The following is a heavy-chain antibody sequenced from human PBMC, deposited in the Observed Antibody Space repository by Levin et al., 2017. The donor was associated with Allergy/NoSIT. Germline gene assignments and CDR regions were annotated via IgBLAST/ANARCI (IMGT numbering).Heavy chain of an antibody. CDR3: AKRAGDRSGWFDY. D-gene: IGHD6-19*01. J-gene: IGHJ4*02. CDR2: ITGSGDST. Sequence: GESLKISCAASGFTFSSYAMSWVRQAPGKGLEWVSAITGSGDSTYYADSVKGRFTISRDNSKNTLYLQMNSLRAEDTAVYYCAKRAGDRSGWFDYWGQGTLVTVSS. CDR1: GFTFSSYA. V-gene: IGHV3-23*01.